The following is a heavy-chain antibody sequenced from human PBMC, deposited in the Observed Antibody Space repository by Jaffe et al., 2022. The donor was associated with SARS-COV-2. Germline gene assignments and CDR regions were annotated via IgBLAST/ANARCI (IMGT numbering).Heavy chain of an antibody. D-gene: IGHD3-10*01. CDR3: ARGEGGSGTSGGYYFDS. V-gene: IGHV3-7*03. CDR1: GFTFSSYW. J-gene: IGHJ4*02. CDR2: IKQDGREK. Sequence: EVQLVESGGGLVQPGGSLRLSCAASGFTFSSYWMRWVRQAPGKGLEWVANIKQDGREKFYVDSVKGRFTISRDNAKNSVYLQMNSLRAEDTAVYYCARGEGGSGTSGGYYFDSWGQGTLVSVSS.